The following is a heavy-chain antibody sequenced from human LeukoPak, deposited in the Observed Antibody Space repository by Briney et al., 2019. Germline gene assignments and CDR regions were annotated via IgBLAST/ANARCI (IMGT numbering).Heavy chain of an antibody. V-gene: IGHV3-7*01. Sequence: PGGSLRLSCVASGLSISGQWMNCVRQAPGQGLEWVANIKHDGSEEHYVDSVKGRFTISRDDGRNSVSLQMNSVRAEDTAVYYCGYTNNFYHWGQGTLVVVSS. CDR3: GYTNNFYH. CDR1: GLSISGQW. J-gene: IGHJ4*02. D-gene: IGHD3-16*02. CDR2: IKHDGSEE.